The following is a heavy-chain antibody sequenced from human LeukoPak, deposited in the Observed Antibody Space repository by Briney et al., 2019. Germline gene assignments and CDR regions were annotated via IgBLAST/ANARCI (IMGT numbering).Heavy chain of an antibody. J-gene: IGHJ6*04. V-gene: IGHV3-23*01. Sequence: GGSLRLSCAASGFTFSSYAMSWVRQAPGKGLEWVSAISGSGGSTYYADSVKGRFTISRDNSKNTLYLQMNSLRAEDTAVYYCAKAYLYCSSTSCPSGSRYYGMDVWGKGTTVTVSS. CDR2: ISGSGGST. CDR1: GFTFSSYA. CDR3: AKAYLYCSSTSCPSGSRYYGMDV. D-gene: IGHD2-2*01.